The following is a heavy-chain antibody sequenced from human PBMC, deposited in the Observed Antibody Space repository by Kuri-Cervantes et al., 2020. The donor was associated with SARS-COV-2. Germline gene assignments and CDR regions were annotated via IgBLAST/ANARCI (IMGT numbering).Heavy chain of an antibody. Sequence: SSMVSGYSFTSYWIGWVRQLPGQGLEWMGIIYPVDSDTRYSPSFQGQVTISADKSISTAYLQWSSLKASDTAVYYCARRGRKFADYWFDYWGQGTLVTVSS. J-gene: IGHJ4*02. CDR3: ARRGRKFADYWFDY. V-gene: IGHV5-51*01. CDR1: GYSFTSYW. D-gene: IGHD4/OR15-4a*01. CDR2: IYPVDSDT.